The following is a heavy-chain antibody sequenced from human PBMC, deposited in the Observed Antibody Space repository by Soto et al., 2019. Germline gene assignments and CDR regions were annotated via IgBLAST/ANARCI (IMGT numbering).Heavy chain of an antibody. D-gene: IGHD3-10*01. CDR2: INHSGST. CDR1: GGSFSGYY. J-gene: IGHJ4*02. CDR3: ARRGHGFDY. Sequence: PSETLSLTCAVYGGSFSGYYWSWIRQPPGKGLEWIGEINHSGSTNYNPSLKSRVTISVDTSKNHFSLKLSSVTAADTAVYYCARRGHGFDYWGQGTLVTVSS. V-gene: IGHV4-34*01.